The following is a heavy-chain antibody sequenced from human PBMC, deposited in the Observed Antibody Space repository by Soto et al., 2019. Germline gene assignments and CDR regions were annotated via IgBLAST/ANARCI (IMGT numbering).Heavy chain of an antibody. J-gene: IGHJ4*02. V-gene: IGHV1-69*18. CDR3: ARDRADRGFDY. D-gene: IGHD3-10*01. CDR2: VLPVLGTT. Sequence: QVQLEQSGAEVKKPGSSVKVSCKASGDRFTTYAISWVRQAPGQGLEWVGTVLPVLGTTNYAQKLRGRVTITADESTSTAYMELGSLRSEDTAIHYCARDRADRGFDYWGQGTLVTVSS. CDR1: GDRFTTYA.